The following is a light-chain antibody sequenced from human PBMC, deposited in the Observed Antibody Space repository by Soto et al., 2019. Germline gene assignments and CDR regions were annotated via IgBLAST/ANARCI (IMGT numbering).Light chain of an antibody. CDR2: AVS. J-gene: IGLJ2*01. CDR1: STDIGRYNY. CDR3: CSYTSISTLGF. V-gene: IGLV2-14*03. Sequence: QSALTQPASVSGSPGQSITISCTGTSTDIGRYNYVSWYQQHPGKAPKLIIYAVSIRPSGVSNRFSGSKSGNTASLTISGLQAEDEADYYCCSYTSISTLGFFGGGTKLTVL.